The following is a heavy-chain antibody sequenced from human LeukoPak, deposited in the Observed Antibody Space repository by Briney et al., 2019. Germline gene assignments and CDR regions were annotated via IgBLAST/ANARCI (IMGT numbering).Heavy chain of an antibody. J-gene: IGHJ4*02. CDR2: IIPIFGTT. CDR3: ARREDGYKGKYYFDY. CDR1: GGTFSSCA. V-gene: IGHV1-69*01. D-gene: IGHD5-24*01. Sequence: GASVKVSCKASGGTFSSCAISWVRQAPGQGLEWMGGIIPIFGTTNYAQQFQGRVTITADESTSTAYMELGSLRSEDTAVYYCARREDGYKGKYYFDYWGQGTLVTVSS.